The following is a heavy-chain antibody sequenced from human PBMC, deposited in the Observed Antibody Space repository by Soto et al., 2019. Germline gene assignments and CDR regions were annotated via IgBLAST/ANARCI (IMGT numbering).Heavy chain of an antibody. CDR3: TTGLVKHYYDSSGYYYPIMAFDI. CDR1: GFTFSNAW. J-gene: IGHJ3*02. V-gene: IGHV3-15*07. Sequence: GGSLRLSCAASGFTFSNAWMNWVRQAPGKGLEWVGRIKSKTDGGTTDYAAPVKGRFTISRDDSKNTLYLQMNSLKTEDTAVYYCTTGLVKHYYDSSGYYYPIMAFDIWGQGTMVTVSS. D-gene: IGHD3-22*01. CDR2: IKSKTDGGTT.